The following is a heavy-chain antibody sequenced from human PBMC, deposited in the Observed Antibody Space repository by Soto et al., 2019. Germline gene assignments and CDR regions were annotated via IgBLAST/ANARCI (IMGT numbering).Heavy chain of an antibody. CDR1: GFTFSRNA. Sequence: LRLSCSASGFTFSRNAMSWVRQAPGKGLEWVSSIDEDGSTTHYADSVKGRFTISRDNSKNTLYLQMDSLRAEDTALYYCARVLYGFSYGKCDYWGQGTLVTVSS. D-gene: IGHD1-1*01. CDR2: IDEDGSTT. CDR3: ARVLYGFSYGKCDY. V-gene: IGHV3-23*01. J-gene: IGHJ4*02.